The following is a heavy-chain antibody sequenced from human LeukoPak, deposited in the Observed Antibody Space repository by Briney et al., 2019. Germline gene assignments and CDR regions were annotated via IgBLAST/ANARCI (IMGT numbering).Heavy chain of an antibody. CDR1: GFTFRTYA. Sequence: GGSLRLSCVASGFTFRTYAMPWVRQAPGKGLEWVAVISYDGGDKYHADSVKGRFTSSRDNSKNTLYLQMNSLRPEDTGVYYCARDASNSADYYFHSWSQGTLVIVSS. CDR3: ARDASNSADYYFHS. J-gene: IGHJ4*02. D-gene: IGHD1-26*01. CDR2: ISYDGGDK. V-gene: IGHV3-30*04.